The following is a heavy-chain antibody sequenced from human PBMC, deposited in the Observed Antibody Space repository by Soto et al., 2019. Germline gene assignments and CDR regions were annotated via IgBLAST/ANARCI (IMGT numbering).Heavy chain of an antibody. V-gene: IGHV1-69*12. CDR2: IIPIFGSA. J-gene: IGHJ5*02. CDR1: GGTFARNA. Sequence: QVQLVQSGAEVKKPGSSVKVSCKAFGGTFARNAISWVRQAPGQGLEWMEGIIPIFGSANYSQKFQGRVTFSADESTSTVYLELSSLRTEDTAVYFCARDKIPLAPVNWFDPWGQGTLVTVSS. D-gene: IGHD2-15*01. CDR3: ARDKIPLAPVNWFDP.